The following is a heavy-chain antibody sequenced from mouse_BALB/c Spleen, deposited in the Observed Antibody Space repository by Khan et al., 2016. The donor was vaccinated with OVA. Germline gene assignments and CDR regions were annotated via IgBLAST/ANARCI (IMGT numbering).Heavy chain of an antibody. CDR2: IDPANGTT. CDR3: ARINA. CDR1: GFNITDTY. V-gene: IGHV14-3*02. J-gene: IGHJ2*01. Sequence: VQLKQSGAELVKPGASVKLSCTASGFNITDTYMHWVKQRPEQGLEWIGRIDPANGTTTYDPKFQGKATITVDTSSNTAYLQLSSLTSEDTAVYYWARINAWGQGTTLTVSA.